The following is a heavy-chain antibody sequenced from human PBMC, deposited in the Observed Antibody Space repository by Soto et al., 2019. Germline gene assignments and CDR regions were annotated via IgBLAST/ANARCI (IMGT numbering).Heavy chain of an antibody. J-gene: IGHJ6*02. CDR1: GFIFSMYS. Sequence: DVQFVESGGGMVQPGDSLRLSCEVSGFIFSMYSMSWVRQTPGKGLEWVAKIPQDGVDGHYADAVKGRFTISRDNGKNSLYLQMNNLRAEDPAVYYCARDHLILPAHDFFYGSDVWGRGATVTVSS. D-gene: IGHD2-21*02. CDR2: IPQDGVDG. V-gene: IGHV3-7*03. CDR3: ARDHLILPAHDFFYGSDV.